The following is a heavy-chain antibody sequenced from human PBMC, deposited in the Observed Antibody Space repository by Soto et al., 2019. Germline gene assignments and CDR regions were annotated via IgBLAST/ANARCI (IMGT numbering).Heavy chain of an antibody. Sequence: PSETLSLTCTVSGGSISDYYWSWIRQSPGKGLEWIGFIYYKGSTSYNPSLRSRVAISVDTSNNQFSLKLNYVTAADTAVYYCATTYGGSDGYFHHWGQGTLVTVS. D-gene: IGHD2-21*02. CDR2: IYYKGST. V-gene: IGHV4-59*08. CDR3: ATTYGGSDGYFHH. J-gene: IGHJ1*01. CDR1: GGSISDYY.